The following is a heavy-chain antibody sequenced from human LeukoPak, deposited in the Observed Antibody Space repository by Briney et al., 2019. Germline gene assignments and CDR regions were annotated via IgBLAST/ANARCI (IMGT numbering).Heavy chain of an antibody. V-gene: IGHV1-69*06. CDR1: GGTFSSYA. Sequence: GASVKVSCKASGGTFSSYAISWVRQAPGQGLEWMGGIIPIFGTANYAQKFQGRVTITADKSTSTAYMELSSLRSEDTAVYYCAREHRGHYYDSSGYLKTRYYYYYMDVWGKGTTVTISS. CDR2: IIPIFGTA. J-gene: IGHJ6*03. CDR3: AREHRGHYYDSSGYLKTRYYYYYMDV. D-gene: IGHD3-22*01.